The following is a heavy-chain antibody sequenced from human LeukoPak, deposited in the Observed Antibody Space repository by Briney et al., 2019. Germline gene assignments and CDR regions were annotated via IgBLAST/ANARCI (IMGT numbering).Heavy chain of an antibody. J-gene: IGHJ5*02. V-gene: IGHV3-7*01. CDR1: GFTFSDYY. CDR2: IKRDGSRK. CDR3: ARENPYVS. D-gene: IGHD1-14*01. Sequence: GGSLRLSCAASGFTFSDYYMSWVRQAPGKGLEWVAKIKRDGSRKDYVDSVKGRFTISRDNAKNSLYLEMSSLRVEDTGVYYCARENPYVSWGQGTLVTVSS.